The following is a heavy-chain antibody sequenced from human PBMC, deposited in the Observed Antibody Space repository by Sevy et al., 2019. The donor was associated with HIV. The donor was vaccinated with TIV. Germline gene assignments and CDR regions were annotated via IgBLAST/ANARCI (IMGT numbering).Heavy chain of an antibody. D-gene: IGHD6-13*01. CDR1: GFIFSSYS. V-gene: IGHV3-21*01. Sequence: GGSLRLSCAASGFIFSSYSINWVRQAPGKGLEWDSSISSSSKYIYYADSVKGRFTISRDNAKNSLYLQMNSLRAEDTAVYYCARDPAIAAAVTFDNWGQGTLVTVSS. CDR2: ISSSSKYI. CDR3: ARDPAIAAAVTFDN. J-gene: IGHJ4*02.